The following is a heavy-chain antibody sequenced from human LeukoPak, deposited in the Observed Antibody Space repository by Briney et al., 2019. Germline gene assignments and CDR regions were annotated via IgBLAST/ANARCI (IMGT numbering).Heavy chain of an antibody. CDR2: INHSGST. CDR1: GGSFSGYY. Sequence: SETLSLTCAVYGGSFSGYYWSWICQPPGKGLEWIGEINHSGSTNYNPSLKSRVTISVDTSKNQFSLKLSSVTAADTAVYYCAREKGRRYYYYYYGMDVWGQGTTVTVSS. V-gene: IGHV4-34*01. J-gene: IGHJ6*02. CDR3: AREKGRRYYYYYYGMDV.